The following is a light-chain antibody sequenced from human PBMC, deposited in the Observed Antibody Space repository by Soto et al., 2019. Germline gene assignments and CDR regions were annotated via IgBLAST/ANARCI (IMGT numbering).Light chain of an antibody. J-gene: IGKJ3*01. Sequence: EVVLTQSPATLSLSPGERATLSCRASQSVSSYLAWYQQKPGQAPRLLMYDASNRATGIPARFSGSGSGTDFTLTISSLEPEDFAVYYCQQRSNWPPLFTFGPGTKVDLK. V-gene: IGKV3-11*01. CDR3: QQRSNWPPLFT. CDR2: DAS. CDR1: QSVSSY.